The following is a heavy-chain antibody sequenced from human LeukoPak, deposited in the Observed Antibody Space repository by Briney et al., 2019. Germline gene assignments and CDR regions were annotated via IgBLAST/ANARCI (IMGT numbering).Heavy chain of an antibody. J-gene: IGHJ4*02. V-gene: IGHV3-43*01. D-gene: IGHD3-10*02. CDR1: GFNFHRYT. CDR2: AGWAGGTT. Sequence: GGSLRLSCATSGFNFHRYTIHWVRQAPGKGLEWVSLAGWAGGTTYYSDSVRGRFTISRDSGRNSVYLQMNSLTTDDTAFYFCAKELDTMFFDYWGQGALVTVS. CDR3: AKELDTMFFDY.